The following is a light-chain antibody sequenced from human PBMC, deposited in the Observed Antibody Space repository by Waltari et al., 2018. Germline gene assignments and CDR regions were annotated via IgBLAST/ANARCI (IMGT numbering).Light chain of an antibody. CDR2: AVT. Sequence: QSGLAQPAYASGSPGPSITITCTGTSSDVGNSNLVSWYQQRPGKAPRLLIYAVTKRAPVTSDRFSASKSRNTASLSISGLQAQEDEADYYCCSYVGLGTYVFGTGTKVTV. J-gene: IGLJ1*01. CDR1: SSDVGNSNL. CDR3: CSYVGLGTYV. V-gene: IGLV2-23*02.